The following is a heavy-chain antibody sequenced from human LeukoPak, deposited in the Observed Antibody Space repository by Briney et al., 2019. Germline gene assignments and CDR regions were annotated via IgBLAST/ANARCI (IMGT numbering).Heavy chain of an antibody. D-gene: IGHD2-21*02. Sequence: PGGSLRLSCAASGFTFSSCSMNWVRQAPGKGLEWVSVIRGSGGGTYYADSVKGRFTISRDNSKNTVYLQMNSLRAEDTAVYYCVKARMPHCGTDCLESWGQGTLVTVSS. V-gene: IGHV3-23*01. J-gene: IGHJ4*02. CDR1: GFTFSSCS. CDR3: VKARMPHCGTDCLES. CDR2: IRGSGGGT.